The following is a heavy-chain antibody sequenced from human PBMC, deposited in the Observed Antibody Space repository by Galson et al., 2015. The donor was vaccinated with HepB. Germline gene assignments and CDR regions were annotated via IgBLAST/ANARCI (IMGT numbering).Heavy chain of an antibody. J-gene: IGHJ4*02. V-gene: IGHV3-23*01. D-gene: IGHD2-2*01. Sequence: SLRLSCAASGFTFSSYAMSWVRQAPGKGLEWVSAISGSGGSTYYADSVKGRFTISRDNSKNTLYLQMNSLRAEDTAIYYCAKSIGYCSSTSCSDFDYWGQGTLFTVSS. CDR2: ISGSGGST. CDR3: AKSIGYCSSTSCSDFDY. CDR1: GFTFSSYA.